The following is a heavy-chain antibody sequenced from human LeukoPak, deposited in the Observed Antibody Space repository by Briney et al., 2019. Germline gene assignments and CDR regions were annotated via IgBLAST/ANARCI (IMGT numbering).Heavy chain of an antibody. CDR3: ARDRNITMVRGVKYYYYYYGMDV. J-gene: IGHJ6*02. D-gene: IGHD3-10*01. CDR2: MSAYNGST. V-gene: IGHV1-18*01. Sequence: ASVKLSCKASGYTFTSYGITWVRQAPGQGLEWMGWMSAYNGSTNYAQKLQGRVTMTTDTSTSTAYMELRSLRSDDTAVYYCARDRNITMVRGVKYYYYYYGMDVWGQGTTVTVSS. CDR1: GYTFTSYG.